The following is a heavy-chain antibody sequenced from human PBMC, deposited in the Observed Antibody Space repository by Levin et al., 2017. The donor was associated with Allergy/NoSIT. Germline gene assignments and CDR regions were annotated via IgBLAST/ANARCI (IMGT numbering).Heavy chain of an antibody. Sequence: SSETLSLTCAVYGGSFSGYYWSWIRQPPGKGLEWIGEINHSGSTNYNPSLKSRVTISVDTSKNQFSLKLSSVTAADTAVYYCARAGTPGVVVPAAIDVGFDPWGQGTLVTVSS. J-gene: IGHJ5*02. CDR1: GGSFSGYY. CDR2: INHSGST. D-gene: IGHD2-2*01. V-gene: IGHV4-34*01. CDR3: ARAGTPGVVVPAAIDVGFDP.